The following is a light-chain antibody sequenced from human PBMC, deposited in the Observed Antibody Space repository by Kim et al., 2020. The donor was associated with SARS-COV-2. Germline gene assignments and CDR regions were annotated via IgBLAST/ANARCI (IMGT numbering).Light chain of an antibody. CDR3: QPWDSSAAV. CDR2: QHD. J-gene: IGLJ2*01. CDR1: KLGDKY. V-gene: IGLV3-1*01. Sequence: SYELTQPPSVSVSPGQTARITCSGDKLGDKYAFWYQQKPGQSPVLVMFQHDKRPSGISQRFSGSNSGNTAILTISGTRTIDEADYYFQPWDSSAAVFGG.